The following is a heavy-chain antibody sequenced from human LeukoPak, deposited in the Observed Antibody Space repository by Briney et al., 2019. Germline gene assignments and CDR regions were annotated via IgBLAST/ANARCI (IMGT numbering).Heavy chain of an antibody. CDR1: GFTFSSYW. D-gene: IGHD6-19*01. Sequence: GGSLRLSCAASGFTFSSYWISWVRQAPGKGLEWVANIKQDGSEKYYVDSVKGRFTISRDNAKNSLYLQMNSLRAEDTAVYYCASTRLAVAGTWWFDPWGQGTLVTVSS. CDR3: ASTRLAVAGTWWFDP. V-gene: IGHV3-7*01. CDR2: IKQDGSEK. J-gene: IGHJ5*02.